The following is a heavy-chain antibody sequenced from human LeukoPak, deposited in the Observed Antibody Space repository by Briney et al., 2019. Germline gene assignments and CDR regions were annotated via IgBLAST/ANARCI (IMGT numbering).Heavy chain of an antibody. CDR1: RGSISSYY. Sequence: PSETLSLTCTVSRGSISSYYWSWIRQPPGKGLEWIGYIYYSGSTNYNPSLRSRVTISVDTSKNQFSVKLSSVTAADTAVYYCARGGIGSGSSNWFDPWGQGTLVTVSA. D-gene: IGHD3-10*01. CDR2: IYYSGST. CDR3: ARGGIGSGSSNWFDP. V-gene: IGHV4-59*01. J-gene: IGHJ5*02.